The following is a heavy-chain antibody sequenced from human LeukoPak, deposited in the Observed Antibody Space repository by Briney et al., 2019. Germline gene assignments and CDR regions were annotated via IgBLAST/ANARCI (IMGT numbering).Heavy chain of an antibody. CDR3: AKDAGGSGRNWCDL. CDR2: ISWNSSII. D-gene: IGHD3-10*01. CDR1: GFTFDNYA. Sequence: GGSLRLSCAASGFTFDNYAMHWVRQAPGKGLEWVSGISWNSSIIDYADSVKGRFTISRDNAKNSLYLQMNSLRPEDTALYYCAKDAGGSGRNWCDLWGQGTLVTVSS. J-gene: IGHJ5*02. V-gene: IGHV3-9*01.